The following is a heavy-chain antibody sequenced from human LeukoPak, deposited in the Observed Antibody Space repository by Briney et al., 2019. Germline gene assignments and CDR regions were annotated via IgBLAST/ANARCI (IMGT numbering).Heavy chain of an antibody. Sequence: GGSLRLSCAASGFTFSSYGMHWVRQAPGKGLEWVAVISYDGSNKYYADSVKGRFTISRDNSKNTLYLQMNSLRAEDTAVYYCAKNAAAADPNYYYYGMDVWGQGTTVTVSS. D-gene: IGHD6-13*01. CDR2: ISYDGSNK. J-gene: IGHJ6*02. CDR1: GFTFSSYG. V-gene: IGHV3-30*18. CDR3: AKNAAAADPNYYYYGMDV.